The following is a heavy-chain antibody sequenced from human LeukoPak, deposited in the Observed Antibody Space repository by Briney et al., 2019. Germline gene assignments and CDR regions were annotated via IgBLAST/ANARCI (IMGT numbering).Heavy chain of an antibody. D-gene: IGHD6-19*01. CDR2: SYYSGST. V-gene: IGHV4-59*12. CDR1: GGSISSYY. Sequence: SETLSLTCTVSGGSISSYYWSWIGQPPGKGLEGSGYSYYSGSTYYKQSLKRRGTISVDTSKNKFSLKLSSVTAADTAVYYCARVPSSGWRTNWFDPWGQGTLVTVSS. CDR3: ARVPSSGWRTNWFDP. J-gene: IGHJ5*02.